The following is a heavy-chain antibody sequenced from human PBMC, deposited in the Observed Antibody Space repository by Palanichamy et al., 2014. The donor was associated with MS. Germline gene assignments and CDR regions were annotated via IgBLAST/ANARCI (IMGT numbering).Heavy chain of an antibody. J-gene: IGHJ4*02. CDR3: TRDHSSGYYSDSGARPLDY. CDR1: RRLQHLY. V-gene: IGHV1-69*08. D-gene: IGHD3-22*01. Sequence: QVQLVQSGGCGEEAWVLGEGLLQGFWRRLQHLYVQLGATRPLDKGWSGVGRIIPIIGRPNYAQNFQGRVTITADKSTNTAYMDLNSLRSEDTAVYYCTRDHSSGYYSDSGARPLDYWGQGSLVTVSS. CDR2: IIPIIGRP.